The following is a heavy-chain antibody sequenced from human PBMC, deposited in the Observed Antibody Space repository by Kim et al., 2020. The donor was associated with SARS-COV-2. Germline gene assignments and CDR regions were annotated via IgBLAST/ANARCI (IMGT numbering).Heavy chain of an antibody. CDR1: GFTFSSYG. CDR2: ISYDGSNK. V-gene: IGHV3-30*18. J-gene: IGHJ4*02. CDR3: AKDHVAGLDY. D-gene: IGHD6-19*01. Sequence: GGSLRLSCAASGFTFSSYGMHWVRQAPGKGLEWVAVISYDGSNKYYADSVKGRFTISRDNSKNTLYLQMNSLRAEDTAVYYCAKDHVAGLDYWGQGTLVTVSS.